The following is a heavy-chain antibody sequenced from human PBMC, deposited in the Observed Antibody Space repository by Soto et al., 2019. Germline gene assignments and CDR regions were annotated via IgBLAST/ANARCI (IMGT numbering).Heavy chain of an antibody. CDR2: IWYDGSNK. V-gene: IGHV3-33*01. D-gene: IGHD3-3*01. CDR3: ARGRATYYDFWSGYYRGGYFDY. J-gene: IGHJ4*02. Sequence: QVQLVESGGGVVQPGRSLRLSCEASGLTSRSKGMNWVRQAPGKGLGWVAVIWYDGSNKYYADSVKGRFTISRDNSKNTLYLQMNSLRAEDTAVYYCARGRATYYDFWSGYYRGGYFDYWGQGTLVTVSS. CDR1: GLTSRSKG.